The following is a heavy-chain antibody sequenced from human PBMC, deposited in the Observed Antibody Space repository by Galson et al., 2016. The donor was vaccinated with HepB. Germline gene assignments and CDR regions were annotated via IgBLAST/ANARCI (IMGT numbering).Heavy chain of an antibody. CDR2: IYSSGTS. D-gene: IGHD2/OR15-2a*01. Sequence: ETLSLTCNVSGGSISRNYWSWIRQSPGKGLEWIGYIYSSGTSNYNPSLKSRVTISIDTSKNQFSLRLRSVTAADTAIYFCAKDRSGKYFAFDSWGQGTLVTVSS. V-gene: IGHV4-59*01. J-gene: IGHJ4*02. CDR1: GGSISRNY. CDR3: AKDRSGKYFAFDS.